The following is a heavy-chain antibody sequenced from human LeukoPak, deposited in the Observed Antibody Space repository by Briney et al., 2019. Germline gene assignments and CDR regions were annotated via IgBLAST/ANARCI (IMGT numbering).Heavy chain of an antibody. CDR2: IYYSGST. D-gene: IGHD1-26*01. CDR3: ARDVGATPGYFDY. CDR1: GGSISSYY. V-gene: IGHV4-59*01. J-gene: IGHJ4*02. Sequence: SETLSLTCTVSGGSISSYYWSWIRQPPGKGLEWIGYIYYSGSTNYNPSLKSRVTISVDTSKNQFSLKLSSVTAADTSVYYCARDVGATPGYFDYWGQGTLVTVSS.